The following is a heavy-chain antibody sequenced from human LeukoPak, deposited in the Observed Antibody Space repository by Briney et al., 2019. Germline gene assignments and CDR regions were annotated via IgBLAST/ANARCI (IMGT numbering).Heavy chain of an antibody. D-gene: IGHD3-16*01. Sequence: PGGSLRLSCAASGFTFSSYGMHWVRQAPGKGLEWVAVIGDTGRAKYYADSVKGRFTTSRDNSKNTLYLEMNSLRDEDTALYYCAKEGAWGNWYFDLWGRGTLVTVSS. CDR3: AKEGAWGNWYFDL. J-gene: IGHJ2*01. CDR1: GFTFSSYG. CDR2: IGDTGRAK. V-gene: IGHV3-30*02.